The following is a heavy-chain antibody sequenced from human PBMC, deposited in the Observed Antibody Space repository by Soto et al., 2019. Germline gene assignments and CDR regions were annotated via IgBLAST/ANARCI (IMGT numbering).Heavy chain of an antibody. D-gene: IGHD6-13*01. CDR3: AKVGDIAAAGTSYYGMDV. CDR1: GFTFDDYA. Sequence: GGSLRLSCAASGFTFDDYAMHWVRQAPGKGLEWVSGISWNSGSIGYADSVKGRFTISRDNAKNSLYLQMNSLRAEDTALYYCAKVGDIAAAGTSYYGMDVWGQGXTVTVSS. J-gene: IGHJ6*02. CDR2: ISWNSGSI. V-gene: IGHV3-9*01.